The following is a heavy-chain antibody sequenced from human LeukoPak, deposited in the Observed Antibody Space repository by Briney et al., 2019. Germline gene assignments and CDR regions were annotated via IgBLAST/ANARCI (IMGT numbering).Heavy chain of an antibody. V-gene: IGHV4-4*09. J-gene: IGHJ6*03. CDR1: GGSISSYY. CDR3: ARRSSSLSFYHYYYMDV. Sequence: SETLSLTCNVYGGSISSYYWSWIRQPPGKGLEWIGNIYTRGNTNYNPSLKSRVTISVDTSKNQFSLKLSSVTAADTAVYYCARRSSSLSFYHYYYMDVWGNGTTVTVSS. CDR2: IYTRGNT. D-gene: IGHD6-6*01.